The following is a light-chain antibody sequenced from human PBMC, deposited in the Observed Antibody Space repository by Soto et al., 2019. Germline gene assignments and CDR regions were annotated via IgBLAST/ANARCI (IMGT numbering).Light chain of an antibody. CDR1: QGISSY. CDR3: QHLNSYPLT. Sequence: DIQLTQSPSFLSASVGDRVTITCRASQGISSYLAWHQQKPGKAPKLLIYAASTLQSGVPSRFGGSGSGTEFTLTISSLQPEDFATYYCQHLNSYPLTFGGGTKVEIK. J-gene: IGKJ4*01. CDR2: AAS. V-gene: IGKV1-9*01.